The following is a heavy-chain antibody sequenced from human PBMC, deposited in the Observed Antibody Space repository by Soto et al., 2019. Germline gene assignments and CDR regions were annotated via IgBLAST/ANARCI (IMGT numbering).Heavy chain of an antibody. CDR2: INAGNGNT. Sequence: ASVKVSCKASEYTLPSYAMHWVRQAPGQRLEWMGWINAGNGNTKYSQKFQGRVTITRDTSASTAYMELSSLRSEDTAVYYCARGEYNWNDVPGTRQDDMDVWGQGTTVTVSS. CDR1: EYTLPSYA. J-gene: IGHJ6*02. CDR3: ARGEYNWNDVPGTRQDDMDV. D-gene: IGHD1-20*01. V-gene: IGHV1-3*01.